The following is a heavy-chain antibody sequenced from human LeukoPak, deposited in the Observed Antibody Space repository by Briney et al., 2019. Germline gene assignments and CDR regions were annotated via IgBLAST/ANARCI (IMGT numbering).Heavy chain of an antibody. CDR3: ARGTAAAPDY. CDR2: IIPIFGTA. V-gene: IGHV1-69*13. Sequence: GASVKVSCKASGYTFTSYGISWVRQAPGQGLEWMGGIIPIFGTANYAQKFQGRVTITADESTSTAYMELSSLRSEDTAVYYCARGTAAAPDYWGQGTLVTVSS. J-gene: IGHJ4*02. D-gene: IGHD6-13*01. CDR1: GYTFTSYG.